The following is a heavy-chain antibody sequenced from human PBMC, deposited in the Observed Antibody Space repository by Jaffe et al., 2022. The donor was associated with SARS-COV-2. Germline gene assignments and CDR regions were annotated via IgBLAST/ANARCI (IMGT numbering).Heavy chain of an antibody. V-gene: IGHV3-43D*03. CDR1: GFIFDDYA. Sequence: EVQLVESGGAVVQPGGSLRLSCAASGFIFDDYAMHWVRQAPGKGLEWVSLISWDGGSTYYADSVKGRFTISRDNSKSSLYLQMNSLRVEDTALYYCAKAGDSSGYYGMIDRWGQGTLVTVSS. CDR3: AKAGDSSGYYGMIDR. CDR2: ISWDGGST. J-gene: IGHJ5*02. D-gene: IGHD3-22*01.